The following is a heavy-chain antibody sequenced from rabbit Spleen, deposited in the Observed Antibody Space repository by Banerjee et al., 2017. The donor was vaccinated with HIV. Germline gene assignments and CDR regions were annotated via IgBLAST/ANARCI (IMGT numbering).Heavy chain of an antibody. D-gene: IGHD8-1*01. CDR2: IDTGNSDFT. J-gene: IGHJ6*01. V-gene: IGHV1S45*01. CDR3: SRDSGSSFSSYGMDL. CDR1: GFSFSNKAV. Sequence: QEEMEESGGGLVKPEGALVLTCKASGFSFSNKAVMGWVRQAPGKGLEWIACIDTGNSDFTYFASWAKGRFTISKTSSTTVTLQMTSLTAADTATYFCSRDSGSSFSSYGMDLWGQGTLVTVS.